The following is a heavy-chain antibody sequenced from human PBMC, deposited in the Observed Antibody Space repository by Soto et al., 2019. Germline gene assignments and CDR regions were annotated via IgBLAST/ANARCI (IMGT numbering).Heavy chain of an antibody. D-gene: IGHD6-13*01. CDR2: IGSSRNYI. Sequence: EVQLVESGGGLVKPGGSLRLSCAASGFTFSSYSMNWVRQAPGKGMEWVSSIGSSRNYIYYADSVKGRFTISRDNVMNSLSLQMTSLIAEDTAVYYCARDRSRQLGNNYYYAMDVWGQGTTVTVSS. CDR3: ARDRSRQLGNNYYYAMDV. V-gene: IGHV3-21*01. CDR1: GFTFSSYS. J-gene: IGHJ6*02.